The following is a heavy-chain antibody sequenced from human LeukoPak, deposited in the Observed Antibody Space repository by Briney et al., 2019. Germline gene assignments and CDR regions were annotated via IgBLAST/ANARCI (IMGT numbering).Heavy chain of an antibody. J-gene: IGHJ6*03. CDR1: GFTFSGSA. CDR3: AFGSNLGYYYMDV. Sequence: GGSLRLSCAASGFTFSGSAMHWVRQTSGKGLEWVGRIRSKANSYATAYAASVKGRFTISRDNSKNTLYLQMNSLRAEDTAVYYCAFGSNLGYYYMDVWGKGTTVTVSS. D-gene: IGHD4-23*01. V-gene: IGHV3-73*01. CDR2: IRSKANSYAT.